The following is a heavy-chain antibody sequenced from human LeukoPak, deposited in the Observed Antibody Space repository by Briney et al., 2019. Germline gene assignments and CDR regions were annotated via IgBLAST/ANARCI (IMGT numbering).Heavy chain of an antibody. J-gene: IGHJ4*02. V-gene: IGHV3-30-3*01. CDR2: ISYDGSNK. CDR3: AKAPGDSGY. CDR1: GFTFSNYT. Sequence: GGSLRLSCAASGFTFSNYTMHWVRQAPGKGLEWVAVISYDGSNKYYADSVKGRFTISRDNSKNTLYLQMNSLRAEDTAVYYCAKAPGDSGYWGQGTLVTVSS. D-gene: IGHD3-10*01.